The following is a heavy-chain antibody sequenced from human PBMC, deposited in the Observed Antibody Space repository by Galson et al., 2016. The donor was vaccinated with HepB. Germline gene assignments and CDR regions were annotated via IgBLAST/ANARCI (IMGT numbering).Heavy chain of an antibody. CDR1: GFTFSSYG. CDR3: TKDKGYSSGWHKPQDQIMDG. Sequence: SLRLSCAASGFTFSSYGMHWVRQAPGKGLEWVAVISYDGRNKYYADSVKGRFTISRDNSKNTLFLQMTSLRPEDAALYFCTKDKGYSSGWHKPQDQIMDGWGQGTTVTVSS. CDR2: ISYDGRNK. J-gene: IGHJ6*02. V-gene: IGHV3-30*18. D-gene: IGHD6-19*01.